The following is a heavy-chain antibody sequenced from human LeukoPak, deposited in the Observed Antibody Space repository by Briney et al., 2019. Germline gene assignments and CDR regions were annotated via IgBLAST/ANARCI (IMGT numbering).Heavy chain of an antibody. CDR2: INSDGSTT. V-gene: IGHV3-74*01. CDR1: GFTFSSYW. CDR3: AKGSQGPPSDY. Sequence: PGGSLRLSCAASGFTFSSYWMHWVRQAPGKGLVWVSRINSDGSTTYYADSVKGRFTISRDNSKNTLYLQMNSLRAEDTAVYYCAKGSQGPPSDYWGQGTLVTVSS. J-gene: IGHJ4*02.